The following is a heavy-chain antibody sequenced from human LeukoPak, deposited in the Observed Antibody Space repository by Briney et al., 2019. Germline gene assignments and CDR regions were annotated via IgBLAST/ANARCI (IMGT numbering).Heavy chain of an antibody. D-gene: IGHD6-13*01. Sequence: PSETLSLTCAVSGGSISSSNWWSWVRQPPGKGLEWIGEIYHSGSTNYNPSLKSRVTISVDKSKNQFSLKLSSVTAADTAVYYCARFSRDPYSSSWSGDYWGQGTLVTVSS. CDR3: ARFSRDPYSSSWSGDY. V-gene: IGHV4-4*02. CDR1: GGSISSSNW. CDR2: IYHSGST. J-gene: IGHJ4*02.